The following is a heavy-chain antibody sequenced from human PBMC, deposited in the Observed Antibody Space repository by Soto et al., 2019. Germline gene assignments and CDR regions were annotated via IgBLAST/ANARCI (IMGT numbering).Heavy chain of an antibody. J-gene: IGHJ3*02. Sequence: PGGSLRLSCAASGLTFSSYGMHWVRPAPSKGLEWVAVISYDGSNKYYADSVKGRFTISRDNSKNTLYLQMNSLRAEDTAVYYCAKLHIQLWTPDAFDIWGQGTMVTVSS. CDR3: AKLHIQLWTPDAFDI. CDR2: ISYDGSNK. V-gene: IGHV3-30*18. CDR1: GLTFSSYG. D-gene: IGHD5-18*01.